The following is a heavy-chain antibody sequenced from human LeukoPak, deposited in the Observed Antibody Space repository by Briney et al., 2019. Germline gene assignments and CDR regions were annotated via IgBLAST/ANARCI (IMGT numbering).Heavy chain of an antibody. CDR2: IWSDGSNR. Sequence: GGSLRLSCAASGFMFSHYGMHWVRQAPGKGLEWVAVIWSDGSNRFYGGSVKGRFTISRDNSQNTVFLQMNSLRAEDTAVYYCARLDYGGNSGLRYWGQGTLVTVSS. CDR1: GFMFSHYG. V-gene: IGHV3-33*01. CDR3: ARLDYGGNSGLRY. J-gene: IGHJ4*02. D-gene: IGHD4-23*01.